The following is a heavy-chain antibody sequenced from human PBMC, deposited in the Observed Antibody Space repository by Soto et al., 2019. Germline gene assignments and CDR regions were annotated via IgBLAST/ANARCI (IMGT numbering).Heavy chain of an antibody. CDR3: ATRLAGPWKVDY. J-gene: IGHJ4*02. CDR2: IKQDGSEK. V-gene: IGHV3-7*03. D-gene: IGHD6-19*01. Sequence: GGSLRLSCAASGFTFSSYWMSWVRQAPGKGLEWVANIKQDGSEKYYVDSVKDRFTISRDNAKNTLYLQMNSLRAEDTAVYYCATRLAGPWKVDYWGQGTLVTVSS. CDR1: GFTFSSYW.